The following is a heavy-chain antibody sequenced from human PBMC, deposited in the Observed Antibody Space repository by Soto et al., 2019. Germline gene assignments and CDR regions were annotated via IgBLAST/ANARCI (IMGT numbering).Heavy chain of an antibody. D-gene: IGHD1-26*01. V-gene: IGHV3-66*01. Sequence: GGSLRLSCAASGFTVSSNYMSWVRQAPGKGLEWVSVIYSGGSKYYADSVKGRFTISRDNSKNTLYLQMNSLRAEDTAVYYCARSAHGSYYFDYWGQGTLVTVSS. CDR2: IYSGGSK. CDR3: ARSAHGSYYFDY. CDR1: GFTVSSNY. J-gene: IGHJ4*02.